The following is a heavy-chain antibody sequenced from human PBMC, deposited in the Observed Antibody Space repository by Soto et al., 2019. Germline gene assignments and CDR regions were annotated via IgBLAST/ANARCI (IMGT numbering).Heavy chain of an antibody. D-gene: IGHD3-10*01. CDR2: IYHSGNT. V-gene: IGHV4-4*02. CDR1: GASIITDNW. J-gene: IGHJ4*02. CDR3: ARASASSKLRGVVIN. Sequence: QVQLQESGPGLVKPSGTLSPTCALSGASIITDNWWSWVRQPPGKEMEWIGEIYHSGNTNFNPSVKSRVTISVDTSKNQFSLTVSSVTAADTAIYYCARASASSKLRGVVINWGQGTLVTVSS.